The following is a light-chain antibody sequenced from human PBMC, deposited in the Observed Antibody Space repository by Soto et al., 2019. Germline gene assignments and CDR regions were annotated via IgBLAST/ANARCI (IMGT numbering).Light chain of an antibody. J-gene: IGKJ2*01. CDR2: GAS. V-gene: IGKV3-20*01. CDR1: QSVASSS. Sequence: DIVLTQSPGTLSLSPGERATHSCRASQSVASSSLAWYQQTPGRAPRILIYGASSRATGIPDRFSGSGSGTDFTLTISRLEPEDFAVYYCQHYGTSPPFTFGQGTKLEIK. CDR3: QHYGTSPPFT.